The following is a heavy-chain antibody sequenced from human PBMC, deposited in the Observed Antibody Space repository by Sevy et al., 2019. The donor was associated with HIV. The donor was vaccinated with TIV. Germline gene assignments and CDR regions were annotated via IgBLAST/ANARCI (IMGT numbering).Heavy chain of an antibody. CDR2: ISSSSSYI. CDR3: AREDSNGVCYSH. D-gene: IGHD2-8*01. Sequence: GGSLRLSCAASGITFTIYTMNWFRQAPGKGLEWVSSISSSSSYIYYADSVKGRFTISRDNAKSSLYLQMNSLRAEDTAVYCCAREDSNGVCYSHWGQGTLVTVSS. V-gene: IGHV3-21*01. CDR1: GITFTIYT. J-gene: IGHJ4*02.